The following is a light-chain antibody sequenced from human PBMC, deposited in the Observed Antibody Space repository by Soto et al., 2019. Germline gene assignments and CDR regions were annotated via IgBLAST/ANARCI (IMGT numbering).Light chain of an antibody. CDR3: QQFNSYPRIT. J-gene: IGKJ3*01. Sequence: AIQLTQSPSSLSASVGDRVTITCRASQGISSALAWYQQKPGKAPKLLIYDASSLESGVPSRFSGSGPGTDFTLTISSLQPEDFATYYCQQFNSYPRITFGPGTKVDIK. V-gene: IGKV1-13*02. CDR2: DAS. CDR1: QGISSA.